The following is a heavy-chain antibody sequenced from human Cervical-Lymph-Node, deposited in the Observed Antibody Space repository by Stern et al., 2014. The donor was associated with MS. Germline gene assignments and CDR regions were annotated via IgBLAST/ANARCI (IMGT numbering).Heavy chain of an antibody. CDR3: AREYN. V-gene: IGHV3-7*01. Sequence: EVQLGESGGGLVQPGGSLTLSCVASGVTFSRYWMSWVRQPPGKGLELGASINPDGSQKNYVDSVKGRFTISRDNAKNSLYLQMNTLRAEDTAIYYCAREYNWGQGTLVTVSS. CDR2: INPDGSQK. D-gene: IGHD5-24*01. J-gene: IGHJ4*02. CDR1: GVTFSRYW.